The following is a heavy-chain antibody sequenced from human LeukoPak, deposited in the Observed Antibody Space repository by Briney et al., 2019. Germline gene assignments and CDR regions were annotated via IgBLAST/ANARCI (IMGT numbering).Heavy chain of an antibody. CDR1: GFTFIRYW. J-gene: IGHJ1*01. CDR2: LSGTGGTT. CDR3: AKCPYSGSSQWVPL. D-gene: IGHD6-13*01. Sequence: GGSLRLSCAASGFTFIRYWMSGVRQAPGMGLEWVSSLSGTGGTTYYADSVKGRFTISRDNSRNTLYVQMNSLRAEDTAVYFCAKCPYSGSSQWVPLWDQGTLVTASS. V-gene: IGHV3-23*01.